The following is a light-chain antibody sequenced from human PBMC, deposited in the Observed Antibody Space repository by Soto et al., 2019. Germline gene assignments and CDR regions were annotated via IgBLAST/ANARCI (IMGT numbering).Light chain of an antibody. V-gene: IGKV3-15*01. Sequence: EIVMTQSPAPRSVSPGERVTLSCRASESLSTYLAWYQQKPGQAPRLLIYGASTKATGIPARFSGSGSATDFTLTIGSLQSEDFAVYYCQSYNDLPFTVGQGTKLEI. J-gene: IGKJ2*01. CDR1: ESLSTY. CDR2: GAS. CDR3: QSYNDLPFT.